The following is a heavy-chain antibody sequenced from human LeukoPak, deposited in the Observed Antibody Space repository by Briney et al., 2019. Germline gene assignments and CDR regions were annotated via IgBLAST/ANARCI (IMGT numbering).Heavy chain of an antibody. D-gene: IGHD3-10*01. J-gene: IGHJ4*02. CDR1: GGSISSNY. CDR2: ISNTAST. CDR3: ARSYGSGSYFDQ. Sequence: PSETLSLTCTVSGGSISSNYWSWIRQPPGKGLEWIGYISNTASTKYNPSLKSRVIISIDTSKNQFSLKLTSVTAADTAVFYCARSYGSGSYFDQWGQGTLVTVSS. V-gene: IGHV4-59*01.